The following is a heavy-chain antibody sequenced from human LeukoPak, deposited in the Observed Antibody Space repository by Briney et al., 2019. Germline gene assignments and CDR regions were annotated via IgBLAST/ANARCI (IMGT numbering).Heavy chain of an antibody. CDR3: AKDRYYYDSSGYSDY. Sequence: GGSLRLSCAASGFTVSSNYMSWVRQAPGKGLEWVSAISGSGGSTYYADSVKGRFTISRDNSKNTLYLQMNSLRAEDTAVYYCAKDRYYYDSSGYSDYWGQGTLVTVSS. D-gene: IGHD3-22*01. CDR1: GFTVSSNY. V-gene: IGHV3-23*01. CDR2: ISGSGGST. J-gene: IGHJ4*02.